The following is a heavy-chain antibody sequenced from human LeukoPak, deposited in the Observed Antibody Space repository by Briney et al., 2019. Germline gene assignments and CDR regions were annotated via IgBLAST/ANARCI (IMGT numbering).Heavy chain of an antibody. CDR3: AKPRDSIVGTTTPTRLATLDI. J-gene: IGHJ3*02. Sequence: GGSLRLSCEASGFTFSSYALSWVRQAPGKGLEWISTISGSGGSTYYASSVKGRFTISRDNPNNTLYLQMNNLRAEDTAVYYCAKPRDSIVGTTTPTRLATLDIWGQGTMVTVSS. D-gene: IGHD1-26*01. CDR2: ISGSGGST. V-gene: IGHV3-23*01. CDR1: GFTFSSYA.